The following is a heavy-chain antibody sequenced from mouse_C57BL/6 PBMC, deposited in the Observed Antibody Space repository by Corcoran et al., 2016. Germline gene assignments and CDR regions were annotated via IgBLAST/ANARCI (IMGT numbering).Heavy chain of an antibody. CDR1: GYTFTDYY. Sequence: EVQLQQSGPELVKPGASVKISCKASGYTFTDYYMNWVKQSHGKSLEWIGDINPNNGGTSYNQKFKGKATLTVEKSSSTAYMELRSLTSEDSAVYYCAKRQCYRNPLDYWGQGTTLTVSS. CDR3: AKRQCYRNPLDY. CDR2: INPNNGGT. J-gene: IGHJ2*01. D-gene: IGHD2-5*01. V-gene: IGHV1-26*01.